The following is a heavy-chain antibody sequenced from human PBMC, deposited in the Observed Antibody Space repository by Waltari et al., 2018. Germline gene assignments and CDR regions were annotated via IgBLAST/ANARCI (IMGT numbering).Heavy chain of an antibody. J-gene: IGHJ6*02. CDR3: ARGPLPYCSGGSCYYYYYYGMDV. CDR2: ISAYNGNT. CDR1: GYTFTSYG. Sequence: QVQLVQSGAEVKKPGASVKVSCKASGYTFTSYGISWVRQAPGQGLEWMGWISAYNGNTNYAQKLQVRVTMTTDTATSTAYMERRSLRSDDTAGYYCARGPLPYCSGGSCYYYYYYGMDVWGQGTTVTVSS. V-gene: IGHV1-18*01. D-gene: IGHD2-15*01.